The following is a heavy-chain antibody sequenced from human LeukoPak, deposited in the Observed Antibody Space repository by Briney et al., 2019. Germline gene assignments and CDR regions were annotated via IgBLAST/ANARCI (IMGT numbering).Heavy chain of an antibody. CDR1: GGTFSSYA. Sequence: GASVKVSCKASGGTFSSYAISWVRQAPGQGLEWMGRIIPILGIANYAQKFQGRVTITADKSTSTAYMELSSLRSEDTAVYYCARGRITMVRGVANWFDPWGQGTLVTVSS. D-gene: IGHD3-10*01. V-gene: IGHV1-69*04. CDR3: ARGRITMVRGVANWFDP. J-gene: IGHJ5*02. CDR2: IIPILGIA.